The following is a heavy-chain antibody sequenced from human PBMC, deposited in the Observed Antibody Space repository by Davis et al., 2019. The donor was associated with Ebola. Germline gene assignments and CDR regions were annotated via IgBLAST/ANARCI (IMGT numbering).Heavy chain of an antibody. J-gene: IGHJ4*02. CDR3: EVGYSCGGDCYVDY. V-gene: IGHV4-34*01. CDR2: INHSGST. CDR1: GGSFSGYY. D-gene: IGHD2-21*01. Sequence: SQTLSLTCAVYGGSFSGYYWSWIRQPPGKGLEWIGEINHSGSTNYNPSLKSRVTISVDTSKNQFSLKLSSVTAADTAVYYCEVGYSCGGDCYVDYWGQGTLVTVSS.